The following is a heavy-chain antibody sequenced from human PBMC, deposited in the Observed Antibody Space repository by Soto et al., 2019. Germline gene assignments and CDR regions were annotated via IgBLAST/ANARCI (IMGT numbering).Heavy chain of an antibody. CDR2: ISYDGSNK. Sequence: PGGSLRLSCAASGFTFSSYGMHWVRQAPGKGLEWVAVISYDGSNKYYADSVKGRFTISRDNSKNTLYLQMNGLRAEDTAVYYCAKAYAGAAKNYYYGMDVWGQGTTVTVSS. J-gene: IGHJ6*02. CDR3: AKAYAGAAKNYYYGMDV. V-gene: IGHV3-30*18. D-gene: IGHD5-18*01. CDR1: GFTFSSYG.